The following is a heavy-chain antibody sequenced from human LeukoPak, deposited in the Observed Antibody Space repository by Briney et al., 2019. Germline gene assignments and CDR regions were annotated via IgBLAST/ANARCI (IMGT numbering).Heavy chain of an antibody. D-gene: IGHD3-22*01. V-gene: IGHV3-48*01. CDR1: GFTFSSYS. Sequence: GGSLSLSCAASGFTFSSYSMNWVAQAPGKGLEGVSYLSSSSSTIYYADSVKGRFTISRDNVKNPLYLQMNSLRAEDTSVYYCARVGFYYDSSGYYYDDYWGQGTLVTVSS. J-gene: IGHJ4*02. CDR3: ARVGFYYDSSGYYYDDY. CDR2: LSSSSSTI.